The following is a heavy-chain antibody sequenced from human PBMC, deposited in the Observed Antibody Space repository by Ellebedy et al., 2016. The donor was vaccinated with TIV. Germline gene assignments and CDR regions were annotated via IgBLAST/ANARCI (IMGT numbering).Heavy chain of an antibody. D-gene: IGHD6-6*01. J-gene: IGHJ6*02. CDR1: GGSFSGYY. Sequence: SETLSLXXAVYGGSFSGYYWSWIRQPPGKGLEWIGEINHSGSTNYNPSLKSRVTISVDTSKNQFSLKLSSVTAADTAVYYCAREEQLVRYGYYYYYGMDVWGQGTTVTVSS. V-gene: IGHV4-34*01. CDR2: INHSGST. CDR3: AREEQLVRYGYYYYYGMDV.